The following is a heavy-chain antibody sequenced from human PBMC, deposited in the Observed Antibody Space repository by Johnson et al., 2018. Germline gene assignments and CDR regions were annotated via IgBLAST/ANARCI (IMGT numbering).Heavy chain of an antibody. CDR3: AKDMSSRGIAAAIDAFDI. CDR1: GFTFSSYG. J-gene: IGHJ3*02. CDR2: LSYDGSNK. D-gene: IGHD6-13*01. Sequence: QVRLVESGGGVVQPGRSLRLSCAASGFTFSSYGMHWVRQAPGKGLEWVAVLSYDGSNKYYADSVKGRFTISRDNSKNTLYLQMNSLRAEDTAVYYCAKDMSSRGIAAAIDAFDIGGQGTMVTVSS. V-gene: IGHV3-30*18.